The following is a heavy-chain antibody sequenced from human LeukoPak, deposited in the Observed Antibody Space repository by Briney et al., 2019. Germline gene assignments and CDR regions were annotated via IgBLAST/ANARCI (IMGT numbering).Heavy chain of an antibody. D-gene: IGHD3-16*01. CDR2: ISYDGSNK. V-gene: IGHV3-30-3*01. CDR1: GFTFSSYA. CDR3: AALKGGHFDY. Sequence: GGSLRLSCAASGFTFSSYAMHWVRQAPGKGLEWVALISYDGSNKYYADSVKGRFTISRDNSKNTLYLQMNSLRAEGTAVYYCAALKGGHFDYWGQGTLVTVSS. J-gene: IGHJ4*02.